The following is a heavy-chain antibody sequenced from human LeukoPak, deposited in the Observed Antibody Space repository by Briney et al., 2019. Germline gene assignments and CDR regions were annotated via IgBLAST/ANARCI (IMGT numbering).Heavy chain of an antibody. V-gene: IGHV3-74*01. CDR3: ARATRIYSSGWYYSFDY. Sequence: GGSLRLSCAASGFTFSSYWIHWVRQAPGKGLVWVSHINVDGSDATYADSVKGRFTISRDNAKNTLYLHMNSLRVEDTAVYYCARATRIYSSGWYYSFDYWGQGTLVTVSS. J-gene: IGHJ4*02. D-gene: IGHD6-19*01. CDR1: GFTFSSYW. CDR2: INVDGSDA.